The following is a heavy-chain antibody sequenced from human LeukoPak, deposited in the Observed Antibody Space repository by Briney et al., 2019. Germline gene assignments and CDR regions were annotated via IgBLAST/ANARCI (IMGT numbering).Heavy chain of an antibody. D-gene: IGHD5-12*01. Sequence: ASVKPSCDTSDLRDYYMNSMRQAPGEGLQWLGWINPKSVDTDYAQNFPGRVTMPRDTSINQAYMERSGLKPDDTAIYYCASGYSGYDLNYWGGGTEVVVS. CDR3: ASGYSGYDLNY. CDR1: DLRDYY. V-gene: IGHV1-2*02. CDR2: INPKSVDT. J-gene: IGHJ4*02.